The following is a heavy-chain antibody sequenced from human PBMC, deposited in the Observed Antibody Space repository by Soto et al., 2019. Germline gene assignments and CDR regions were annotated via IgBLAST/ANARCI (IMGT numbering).Heavy chain of an antibody. J-gene: IGHJ4*02. Sequence: SETLSLTCTVSGGSISSGGYYWSWIRQHPGKGLEWIGYIYYSGSTYYNPSLKSRVTISVDTYKNQFSLKLSSVTAADTAVYYCARGSGSYYKGGYYFDYWGQGTLVTVSS. D-gene: IGHD3-10*01. CDR2: IYYSGST. V-gene: IGHV4-31*03. CDR1: GGSISSGGYY. CDR3: ARGSGSYYKGGYYFDY.